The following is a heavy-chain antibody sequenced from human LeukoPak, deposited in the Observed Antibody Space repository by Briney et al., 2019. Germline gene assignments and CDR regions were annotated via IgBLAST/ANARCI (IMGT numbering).Heavy chain of an antibody. V-gene: IGHV1-69*05. D-gene: IGHD6-13*01. Sequence: GASVKVSCKASGGTFSSYAISWVRQAPGQGLEWMGGIIPIFGTANYAQRFQGRVTITTDESTSTAYMELSSLRSEDTAVYYCARVASEDRYSSSWYRPYGWFDPWGQGTLVIVSP. CDR1: GGTFSSYA. J-gene: IGHJ5*02. CDR2: IIPIFGTA. CDR3: ARVASEDRYSSSWYRPYGWFDP.